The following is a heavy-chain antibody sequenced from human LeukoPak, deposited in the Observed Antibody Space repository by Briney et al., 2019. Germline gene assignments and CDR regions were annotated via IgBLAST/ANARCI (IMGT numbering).Heavy chain of an antibody. CDR2: INAGNGNT. D-gene: IGHD4-17*01. CDR3: ARDRVDYGDYYYYYGMDV. Sequence: ASVKVSYKASGYTFTSYAMHWVRQAPGQRLEWMGWINAGNGNTKYSQKFQGRVTITRDTSASTAYMELSSLRSEDTAVYYCARDRVDYGDYYYYYGMDVWGQGTTVTVSS. J-gene: IGHJ6*02. V-gene: IGHV1-3*01. CDR1: GYTFTSYA.